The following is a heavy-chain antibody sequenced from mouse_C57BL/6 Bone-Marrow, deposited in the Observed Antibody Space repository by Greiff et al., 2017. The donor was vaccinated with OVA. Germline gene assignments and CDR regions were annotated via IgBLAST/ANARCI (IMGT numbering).Heavy chain of an antibody. V-gene: IGHV1-55*01. CDR1: GYTFTSYW. CDR3: ARPPIYYYGSSF. CDR2: IYPGSGST. D-gene: IGHD1-1*01. J-gene: IGHJ2*01. Sequence: QVQLQQPGAELVKPGASVKLSCKASGYTFTSYWMHWVKQRPGQGLEWIGDIYPGSGSTNYNEKFKSKATLTVDTSSSTAYMQLSSLTSEDSAVYYCARPPIYYYGSSFWGQGTTLTVSS.